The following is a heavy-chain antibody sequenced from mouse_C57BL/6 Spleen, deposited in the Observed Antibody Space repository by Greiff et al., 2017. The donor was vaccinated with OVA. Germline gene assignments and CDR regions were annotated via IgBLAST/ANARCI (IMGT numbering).Heavy chain of an antibody. J-gene: IGHJ1*03. V-gene: IGHV1-76*01. D-gene: IGHD2-4*01. CDR2: IYPGSGNT. Sequence: VQLQQSGAELVRPGASVKLSCKASGYTFTDYYINWVKQRPGQGLEWIARIYPGSGNTYYNEKFKGKATLTAEKSSSTAYMQLSSLTSEDSAVYFCARLDYDYDVGWYFDVWGTGTTVTVSS. CDR3: ARLDYDYDVGWYFDV. CDR1: GYTFTDYY.